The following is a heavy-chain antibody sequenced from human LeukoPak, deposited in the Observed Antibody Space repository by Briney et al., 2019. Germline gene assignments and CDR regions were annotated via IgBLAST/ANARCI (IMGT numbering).Heavy chain of an antibody. CDR2: IIPIFGTA. CDR3: ARYDFWSGAPYYYYYYMDV. V-gene: IGHV1-69*13. CDR1: GGTFSSYD. Sequence: ASVKVSCKASGGTFSSYDISWVRQAPGQGLEWMGWIIPIFGTANYAQKFQGRVTITADESTSTAYMELSSLRSEDTAVYYCARYDFWSGAPYYYYYYMDVWGKGTTVTVSS. D-gene: IGHD3-3*01. J-gene: IGHJ6*03.